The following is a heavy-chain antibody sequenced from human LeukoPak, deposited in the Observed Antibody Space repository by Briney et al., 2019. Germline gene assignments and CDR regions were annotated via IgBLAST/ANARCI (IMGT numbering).Heavy chain of an antibody. Sequence: PGGSLRLSCAASGFSVSSNYMTWVRQAPGKGLEWVSVIYSGGITYYADSVKGRFTISRDNSKNTLYLQMNSLRAEDTAVYYCARSRAGDYWGQGTLVTVSS. J-gene: IGHJ4*02. V-gene: IGHV3-66*02. CDR1: GFSVSSNY. D-gene: IGHD6-13*01. CDR3: ARSRAGDY. CDR2: IYSGGIT.